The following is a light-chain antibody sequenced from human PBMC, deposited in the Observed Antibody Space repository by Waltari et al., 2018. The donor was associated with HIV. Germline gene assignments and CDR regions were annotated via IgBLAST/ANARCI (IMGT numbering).Light chain of an antibody. J-gene: IGLJ1*01. CDR2: KNI. CDR3: VGWDASLSAYV. CDR1: SSNIGNDN. V-gene: IGLV1-47*01. Sequence: QSVLTQPPSASGTPGQRVTISCSGISSNIGNDNVYWYQQLPGTTPKLLIYKNIQRPSGVPDRFAGSKSGTSAYLAISGLRSEDEADYYCVGWDASLSAYVFGAGTKVTVL.